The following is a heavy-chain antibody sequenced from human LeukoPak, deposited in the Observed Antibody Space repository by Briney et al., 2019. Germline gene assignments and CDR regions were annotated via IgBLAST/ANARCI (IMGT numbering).Heavy chain of an antibody. V-gene: IGHV4-59*08. D-gene: IGHD3-16*01. Sequence: SETLSLTCTVSGGSISSYYWSWIRQPPGKGLEWIGYIYYSGSTNYNPSPKSRVTISVDTSKNQFSLKLSSVTPADTAVYYCARQLRTAFDYWGQGTLVTVSS. CDR3: ARQLRTAFDY. CDR2: IYYSGST. J-gene: IGHJ4*02. CDR1: GGSISSYY.